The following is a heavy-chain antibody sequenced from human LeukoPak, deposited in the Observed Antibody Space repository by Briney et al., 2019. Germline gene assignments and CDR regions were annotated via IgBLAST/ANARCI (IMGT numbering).Heavy chain of an antibody. CDR1: GYPFTNYD. CDR3: ARTKKLSSSCDY. V-gene: IGHV1-8*02. CDR2: MDPASGNT. J-gene: IGHJ4*02. Sequence: ASVKVSCKASGYPFTNYDINWVRQATGQGLEWMGWMDPASGNTGYAQKFLGRVTMTRDTSVNTAYMELSSLRSEDTAVYYCARTKKLSSSCDYWGQGTLVSVSS. D-gene: IGHD2-2*01.